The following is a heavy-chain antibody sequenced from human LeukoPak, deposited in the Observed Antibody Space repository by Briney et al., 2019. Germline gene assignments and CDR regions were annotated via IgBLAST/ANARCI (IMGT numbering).Heavy chain of an antibody. Sequence: GASVKVSCKASGYTFTSYAMHWVRQAPGQRLEWMGWINAGNGNTKYSQNFQGRVTFISNTSATTAFMELSSLRSEDAAVYYCARDSGSGNNDYWGQGTLVTVSS. CDR2: INAGNGNT. J-gene: IGHJ4*02. V-gene: IGHV1-3*01. CDR1: GYTFTSYA. D-gene: IGHD1-26*01. CDR3: ARDSGSGNNDY.